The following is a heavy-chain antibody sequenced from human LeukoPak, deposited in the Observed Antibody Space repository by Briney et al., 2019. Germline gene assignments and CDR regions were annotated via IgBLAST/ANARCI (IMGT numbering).Heavy chain of an antibody. J-gene: IGHJ4*02. CDR1: GFTFSNAW. CDR2: IKCKTDGGTT. CDR3: TTDVGATYFDY. V-gene: IGHV3-15*01. Sequence: PGGSLRLSCAASGFTFSNAWMSWVRQAPGKGLEWVGRIKCKTDGGTTDYAAPVKGRFTISRDDSKNTLYLQMNSLKTEDTAVYYCTTDVGATYFDYWGQGTLVTVSS. D-gene: IGHD1-26*01.